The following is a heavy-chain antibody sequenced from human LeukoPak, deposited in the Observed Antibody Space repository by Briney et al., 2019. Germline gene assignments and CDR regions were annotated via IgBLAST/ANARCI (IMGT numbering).Heavy chain of an antibody. CDR2: IYYSGST. D-gene: IGHD4-23*01. CDR3: ARGWQLSDYFDY. Sequence: PSETLSLTCTVSGGSISSYYWSWIRQPPGKGLEWIGTIYYSGSTYQNSSLKSRVTISKDTSKNQFSLKLSFVTAADTAVYFCARGWQLSDYFDYWGQGTLVTVSS. CDR1: GGSISSYY. J-gene: IGHJ4*02. V-gene: IGHV4-39*01.